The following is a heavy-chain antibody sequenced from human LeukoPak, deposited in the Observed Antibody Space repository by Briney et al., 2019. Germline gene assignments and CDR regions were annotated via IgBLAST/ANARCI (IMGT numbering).Heavy chain of an antibody. V-gene: IGHV1-18*01. Sequence: ASVKVSCKASGYTFTSYGISWVRQAPGQGLEWMGWISAYNGNTNYAQKLQGRVTMTTDTSTSTAYMELRSLRSDDTAVYYCARVNTVTTPDYYYYMDVWXKGTTVTVS. J-gene: IGHJ6*03. CDR2: ISAYNGNT. D-gene: IGHD4-11*01. CDR3: ARVNTVTTPDYYYYMDV. CDR1: GYTFTSYG.